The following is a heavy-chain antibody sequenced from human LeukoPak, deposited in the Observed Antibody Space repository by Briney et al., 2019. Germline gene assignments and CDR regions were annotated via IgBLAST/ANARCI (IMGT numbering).Heavy chain of an antibody. Sequence: KPGGSLRLSCAASGFSLSNYGMHWVRQAPGKGLEWVSSISSSSSYIYYADSVKGRFTISRDNAKNSLYLQMNSLRAEDTAVYYCARGFPSGYWGQGTLVTVSS. J-gene: IGHJ4*02. CDR1: GFSLSNYG. V-gene: IGHV3-21*01. CDR2: ISSSSSYI. CDR3: ARGFPSGY.